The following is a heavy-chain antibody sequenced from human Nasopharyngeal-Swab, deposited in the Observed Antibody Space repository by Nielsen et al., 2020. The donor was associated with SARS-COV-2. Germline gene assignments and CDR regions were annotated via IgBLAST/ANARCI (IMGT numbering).Heavy chain of an antibody. CDR1: GYIFTSYY. D-gene: IGHD3-9*01. CDR3: ARGDDILTAYYYYYYMDV. Sequence: ASVKVSCKASGYIFTSYYMHWVRQAPGQGLEWMGIINPSGGSTSYAQKFQGRVTMTRDTSTSTVYMELSSLRSEDTAVYYCARGDDILTAYYYYYYMDVWGKGTTVTVSS. J-gene: IGHJ6*03. V-gene: IGHV1-46*01. CDR2: INPSGGST.